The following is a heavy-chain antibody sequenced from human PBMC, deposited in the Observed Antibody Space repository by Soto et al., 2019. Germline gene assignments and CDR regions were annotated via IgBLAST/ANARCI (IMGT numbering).Heavy chain of an antibody. V-gene: IGHV3-30*18. D-gene: IGHD6-19*01. J-gene: IGHJ4*02. CDR1: GFTFSSYG. CDR2: ISYDGSNK. CDR3: AKGVAGFDY. Sequence: QVQLVESGGGVVQPGRSLRLSCAASGFTFSSYGMHWVRQAPGKGLEWVAVISYDGSNKYYADSVKGRFTISRDNSKNTLYLQMNSLGAEDTAVYYCAKGVAGFDYWGQGTLVTVSS.